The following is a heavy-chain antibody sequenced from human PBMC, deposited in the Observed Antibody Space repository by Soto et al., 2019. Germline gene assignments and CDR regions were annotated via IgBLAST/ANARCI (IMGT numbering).Heavy chain of an antibody. V-gene: IGHV1-46*01. J-gene: IGHJ3*02. D-gene: IGHD3-22*01. CDR1: GYTFTSYY. Sequence: ASVKVSCKASGYTFTSYYMHWVRQAPGQGLEWMGIINPSGGSTSYAQKFQGRVTMTRDTSTSTVYMELSSLRSEDTAVYYCARVTHPVDSYYYDGSGYPDDAFDIWGQGTMVTVSS. CDR3: ARVTHPVDSYYYDGSGYPDDAFDI. CDR2: INPSGGST.